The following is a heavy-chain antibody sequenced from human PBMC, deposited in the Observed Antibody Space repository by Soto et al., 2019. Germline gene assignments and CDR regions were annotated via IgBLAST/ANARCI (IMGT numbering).Heavy chain of an antibody. CDR1: GFTFRSYG. CDR2: IWYDGSNK. Sequence: QVQLVESGGGVVQPGRSLRLSCAASGFTFRSYGMHWVRQAPDKGLEWVAVIWYDGSNKYYADSVKGRFTISRDNSKNTLDLEMNSLRAEDTAVYYCASEYCSGGRCYYYGMDVWGQGTTVTVSS. CDR3: ASEYCSGGRCYYYGMDV. D-gene: IGHD2-15*01. J-gene: IGHJ6*02. V-gene: IGHV3-33*01.